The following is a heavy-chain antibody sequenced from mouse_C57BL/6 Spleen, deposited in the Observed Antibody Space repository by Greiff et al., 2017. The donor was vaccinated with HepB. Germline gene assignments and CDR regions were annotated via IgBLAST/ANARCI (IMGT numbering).Heavy chain of an antibody. Sequence: EVMLVESGGGLVKPGGSLKLSCAASGFTFSSYAMSWVRQTPEKRLEWVATISDGGSYTYYPDNVKGRFTISRDNAKNNLYLQMSHLKSEDTAMYYCARDDWDYERVYYFDYWGQGTLVTVSA. J-gene: IGHJ3*01. V-gene: IGHV5-4*01. CDR3: ARDDWDYERVYYFDY. CDR2: ISDGGSYT. CDR1: GFTFSSYA. D-gene: IGHD2-4*01.